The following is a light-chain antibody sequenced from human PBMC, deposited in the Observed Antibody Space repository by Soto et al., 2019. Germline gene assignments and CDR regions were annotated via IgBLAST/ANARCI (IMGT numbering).Light chain of an antibody. V-gene: IGKV1-5*03. CDR2: KAS. CDR1: QSISSW. CDR3: QQYNSSPWT. Sequence: DIQMTQSPSTLSASVGDRVTITCRASQSISSWLAWDQQKPGKAPKLLIYKASSLESGVPSRFSGSGSGTEFTLTISSLQPDDCATYYCQQYNSSPWTFGQGTKVEIK. J-gene: IGKJ1*01.